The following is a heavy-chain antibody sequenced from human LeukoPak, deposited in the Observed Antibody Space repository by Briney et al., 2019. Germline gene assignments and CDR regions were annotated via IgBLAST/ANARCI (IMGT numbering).Heavy chain of an antibody. D-gene: IGHD6-19*01. CDR3: ATKQWLAPPPDS. J-gene: IGHJ4*02. CDR2: INTDGTVT. Sequence: GGSLRLSCAASGFTFSKYWMLWVRQAPGNGLESVSRINTDGTVTTYADSVKGRFTVSRDNADNTMFLQMNSVRDEDTAVYYCATKQWLAPPPDSWGQGTPITVSS. CDR1: GFTFSKYW. V-gene: IGHV3-74*01.